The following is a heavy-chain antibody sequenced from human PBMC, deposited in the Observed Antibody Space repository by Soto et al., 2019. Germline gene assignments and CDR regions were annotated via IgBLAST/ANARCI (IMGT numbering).Heavy chain of an antibody. J-gene: IGHJ6*02. CDR1: GFTFSSYE. Sequence: PGGSLRLSCAASGFTFSSYEMNWVRQAPGKGLEWVSYISSSGSTIYYADSVKGRFTISRDNAKNSLYLQMNSLRAEDTAVYYCARGGGITRIVLVRGMDVWGQGTTVTASS. CDR2: ISSSGSTI. V-gene: IGHV3-48*03. CDR3: ARGGGITRIVLVRGMDV. D-gene: IGHD3-22*01.